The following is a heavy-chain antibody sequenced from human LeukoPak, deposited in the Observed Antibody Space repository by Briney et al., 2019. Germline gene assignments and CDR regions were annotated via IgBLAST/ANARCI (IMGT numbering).Heavy chain of an antibody. CDR3: AREPEAVYDNWFDP. CDR1: GGTFSSYY. CDR2: IYTSGST. V-gene: IGHV4-4*07. J-gene: IGHJ5*02. D-gene: IGHD1-14*01. Sequence: SETLSLTCTASGGTFSSYYWSWIRQPPGKGLEWIGRIYTSGSTNYNPSLKSRVTMSVDTSKNQFSLKLSSVTAADTAVYYCAREPEAVYDNWFDPWGQGTLVTVSS.